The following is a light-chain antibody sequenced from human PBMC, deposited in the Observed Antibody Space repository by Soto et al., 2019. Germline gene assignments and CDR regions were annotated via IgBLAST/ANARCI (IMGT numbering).Light chain of an antibody. V-gene: IGKV3-20*01. J-gene: IGKJ1*01. Sequence: EVVLTQSPGTLSLSPGERATLSCRASQSVSSIYLAWYQQKPGQAPRLLIYGASSRATGIPDRFSGSGSGTDFTLTINRLEPEDFAVYYCQQYGSTGTFGQGTKVEIK. CDR1: QSVSSIY. CDR2: GAS. CDR3: QQYGSTGT.